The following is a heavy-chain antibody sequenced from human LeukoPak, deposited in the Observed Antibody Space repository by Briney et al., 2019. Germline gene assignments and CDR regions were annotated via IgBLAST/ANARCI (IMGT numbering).Heavy chain of an antibody. D-gene: IGHD3-3*01. J-gene: IGHJ5*02. CDR3: ARENYDFWSGFVNWFDP. CDR2: IYYSGST. V-gene: IGHV4-59*01. Sequence: PSETLSLTCTVSGGSISSYYWSWIRQPPGKGLEWIGYIYYSGSTNYNPSLKSRVTISVDTSKNQFSLKLSSVTAADTAVYYCARENYDFWSGFVNWFDPWGQGTLVTVSS. CDR1: GGSISSYY.